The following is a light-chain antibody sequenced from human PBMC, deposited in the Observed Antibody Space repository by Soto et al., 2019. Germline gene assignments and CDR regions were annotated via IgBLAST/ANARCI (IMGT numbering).Light chain of an antibody. Sequence: DIQLTHSPPSLSASVGDRVTITCRASQGIGTYLNWYQQKPGKAPNLLIYAASSLQSGVPSRFSGSGSGTDFTLIISSLQPEDFATYYCQQSYNTPLTFGGGTQVEIK. V-gene: IGKV1-39*01. CDR2: AAS. CDR3: QQSYNTPLT. CDR1: QGIGTY. J-gene: IGKJ4*01.